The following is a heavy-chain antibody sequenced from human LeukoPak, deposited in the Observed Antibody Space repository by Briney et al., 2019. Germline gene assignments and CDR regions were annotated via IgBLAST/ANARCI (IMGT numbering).Heavy chain of an antibody. CDR1: GFTFSDYY. D-gene: IGHD2-2*01. V-gene: IGHV3-11*01. CDR2: ISSSGSTI. Sequence: GGSLRLSCAASGFTFSDYYMSWIRQAPGKGLEWVSYISSSGSTIYYADSVKCRFTISRDNAKNSLYLQMNSLRAEDTAVYYCARVLHCSSTSCYDWFDPWGQGTLVTVSS. CDR3: ARVLHCSSTSCYDWFDP. J-gene: IGHJ5*02.